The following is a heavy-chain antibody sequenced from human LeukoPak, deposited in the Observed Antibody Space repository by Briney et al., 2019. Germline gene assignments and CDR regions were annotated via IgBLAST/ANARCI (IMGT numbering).Heavy chain of an antibody. CDR2: ISSSSSTI. Sequence: GGSLRLSCAASGFTFSSYSMNWVRQAPGKGLEWVSYISSSSSTIYYADSVKGRFTISRDNAKNSLYLQVNSLRAEDTAVYYCARRALGEFDYWGQGTLVTVSS. CDR3: ARRALGEFDY. V-gene: IGHV3-48*01. CDR1: GFTFSSYS. D-gene: IGHD3-10*01. J-gene: IGHJ4*02.